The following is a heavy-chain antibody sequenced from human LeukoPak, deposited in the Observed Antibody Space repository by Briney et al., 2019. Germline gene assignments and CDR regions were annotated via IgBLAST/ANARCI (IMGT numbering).Heavy chain of an antibody. J-gene: IGHJ5*02. Sequence: SETLSLTCTVSGYSISSGYYWGWIRQPPGKGLEWIGSIYHSGSTYYNPSLKSRVTISVDTSKNQFSLKLSSVTAADTAVYYCARVSGPAAIIRFDPWGQGTLVTVSS. CDR1: GYSISSGYY. D-gene: IGHD2-2*01. CDR3: ARVSGPAAIIRFDP. CDR2: IYHSGST. V-gene: IGHV4-38-2*02.